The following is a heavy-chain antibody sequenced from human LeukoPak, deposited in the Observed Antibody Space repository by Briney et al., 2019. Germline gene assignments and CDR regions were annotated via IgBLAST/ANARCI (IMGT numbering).Heavy chain of an antibody. V-gene: IGHV1-8*01. J-gene: IGHJ4*02. CDR2: MNPNSGNT. CDR3: ASGPRRYCSSTSCYVKDY. Sequence: ASVRVSCKASGYTFTSYDINWVRQATGQGLEWMGSMNPNSGNTGYAQKFQGRVTMTRNTSISTAYMELSSLRSEDTAVYYCASGPRRYCSSTSCYVKDYWGQGTLVTVSS. D-gene: IGHD2-2*01. CDR1: GYTFTSYD.